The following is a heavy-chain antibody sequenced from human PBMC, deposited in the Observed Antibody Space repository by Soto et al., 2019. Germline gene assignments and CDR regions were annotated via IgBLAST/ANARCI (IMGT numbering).Heavy chain of an antibody. D-gene: IGHD3-3*01. Sequence: SETLSLTCTVSGGSISSSSYYWGWIRQPPGKGLEWIGSIYYSGSTYYNPSLKSRVTISVDTSKNQFSLKLSSVTAADTAVYYCARRTVFLEWLFPVDYYYGMDVWGQGTTVT. J-gene: IGHJ6*02. CDR2: IYYSGST. V-gene: IGHV4-39*01. CDR3: ARRTVFLEWLFPVDYYYGMDV. CDR1: GGSISSSSYY.